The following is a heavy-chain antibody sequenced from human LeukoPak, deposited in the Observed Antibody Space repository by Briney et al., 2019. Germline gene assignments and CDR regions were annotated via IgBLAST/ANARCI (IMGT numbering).Heavy chain of an antibody. Sequence: GGSLRLSCVVSGITLSNYGMSWVRQAPGKGLEWVSGISERGGSTNYADSVKGRFIISRDASKNTVYLQMNSLRVEDTAVYFCAKRGIVIRAVIIIGFHKEAYYFDYWGQGILVTVSS. V-gene: IGHV3-23*01. CDR3: AKRGIVIRAVIIIGFHKEAYYFDY. CDR1: GITLSNYG. J-gene: IGHJ4*02. D-gene: IGHD3-10*01. CDR2: ISERGGST.